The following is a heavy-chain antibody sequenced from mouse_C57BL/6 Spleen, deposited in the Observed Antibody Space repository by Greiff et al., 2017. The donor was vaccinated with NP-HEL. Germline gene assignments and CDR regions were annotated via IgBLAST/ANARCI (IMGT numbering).Heavy chain of an antibody. V-gene: IGHV1-80*01. Sequence: VQLQQSGAELVKPGASVKISCKASGYAFSSYWMNWVKQRPGKGLEWIGQIYPGDGDTNYNGKFKGKATLTADKSSSTAYMQLSSLTSEDSAVYFCARKYDYDGAWFAYWGQGTLVTVSA. CDR2: IYPGDGDT. CDR3: ARKYDYDGAWFAY. CDR1: GYAFSSYW. J-gene: IGHJ3*01. D-gene: IGHD2-4*01.